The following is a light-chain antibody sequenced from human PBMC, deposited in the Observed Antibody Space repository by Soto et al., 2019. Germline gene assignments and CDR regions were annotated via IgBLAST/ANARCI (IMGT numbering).Light chain of an antibody. V-gene: IGKV4-1*01. CDR2: WAS. CDR3: QQYESTPPT. CDR1: QSVLYSSNNKNY. Sequence: DIVMTQSPDSLAVSRGERATINCKSSQSVLYSSNNKNYLAWYQQRPGQPPKLLIYWASTRESGVPDRFSGSGSGTDFTLTITSLQAEDVAVYYCQQYESTPPTFGQGPKLEIK. J-gene: IGKJ2*01.